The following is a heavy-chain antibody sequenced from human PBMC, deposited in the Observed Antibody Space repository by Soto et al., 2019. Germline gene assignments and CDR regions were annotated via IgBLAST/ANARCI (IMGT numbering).Heavy chain of an antibody. J-gene: IGHJ4*02. D-gene: IGHD6-25*01. Sequence: QVQLQESGPGLVKPSQTLSLTCTVSGASISSGGYYWSWIRQHPGRGLEWIGYIYYGGSTYYNPSLKSRVTISVDTSRNQISLKLSSVTAADTAVYYCARSRDSSAYYYFYYWGQGTLVIVSS. CDR2: IYYGGST. V-gene: IGHV4-31*03. CDR1: GASISSGGYY. CDR3: ARSRDSSAYYYFYY.